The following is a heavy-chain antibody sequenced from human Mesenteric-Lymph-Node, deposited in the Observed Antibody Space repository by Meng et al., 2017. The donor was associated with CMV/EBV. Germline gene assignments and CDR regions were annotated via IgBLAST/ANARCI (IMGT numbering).Heavy chain of an antibody. Sequence: GGSLRLSCVASGLTASSSYMSWGRQAPGKGLGWVSIIYTGGTTDYADAVKGRFTVSRDSPKNTPYFQMNSLKAEGTAMYYCARVYYSNYPNWFFDLWGRGTLVTVSS. CDR1: GLTASSSY. CDR3: ARVYYSNYPNWFFDL. D-gene: IGHD4-11*01. CDR2: IYTGGTT. V-gene: IGHV3-66*02. J-gene: IGHJ2*01.